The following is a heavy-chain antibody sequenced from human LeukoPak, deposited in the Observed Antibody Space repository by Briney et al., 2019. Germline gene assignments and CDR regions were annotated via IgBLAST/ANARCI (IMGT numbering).Heavy chain of an antibody. V-gene: IGHV3-7*01. CDR1: GFTFSSYW. CDR3: ARDLITIFGVATGGLDY. CDR2: IKQDGSEK. Sequence: GGSLRLSCAASGFTFSSYWMSWVRQAPGKGLEWVANIKQDGSEKYYADSVKGRFTISRDNAKNSLYLQMNSLRAEDTAVYYCARDLITIFGVATGGLDYWGQGTLVTVSS. D-gene: IGHD3-3*01. J-gene: IGHJ4*02.